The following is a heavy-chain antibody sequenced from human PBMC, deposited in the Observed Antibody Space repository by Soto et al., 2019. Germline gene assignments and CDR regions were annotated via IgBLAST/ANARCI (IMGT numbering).Heavy chain of an antibody. D-gene: IGHD3-22*01. CDR2: IYPGDSAT. Sequence: PGESLKISCKGSGYSFTTYWIGWVRQMPGKGLEGMVIIYPGDSATRYNPSFQGQVTISADKSISTAYLQWSSLKASDTAMYYCARTTYNYDSSGPDALDIWGQGTLVTVSS. CDR3: ARTTYNYDSSGPDALDI. J-gene: IGHJ3*02. CDR1: GYSFTTYW. V-gene: IGHV5-51*01.